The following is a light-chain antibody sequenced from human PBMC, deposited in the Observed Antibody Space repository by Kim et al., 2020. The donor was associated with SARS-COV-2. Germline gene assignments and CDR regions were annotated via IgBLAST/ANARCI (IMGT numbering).Light chain of an antibody. CDR1: SSDVGSYNL. J-gene: IGLJ1*01. Sequence: GQSITSSCTGTSSDVGSYNLVSWYQQHPGKAPKLMIYEDNQRPSGVSNRFSGSKSGNTASLTISGLQAEDEADYYCCSYAGSITYVFGTGTKVTVL. CDR2: EDN. CDR3: CSYAGSITYV. V-gene: IGLV2-23*01.